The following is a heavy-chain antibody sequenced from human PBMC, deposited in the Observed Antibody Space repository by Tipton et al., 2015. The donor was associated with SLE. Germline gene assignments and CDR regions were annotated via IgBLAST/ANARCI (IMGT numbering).Heavy chain of an antibody. CDR1: GGSISSYY. V-gene: IGHV4-59*01. CDR2: SYYSGST. CDR3: ARQNVLLWSFDY. Sequence: TLSLTCTVSGGSISSYYWSWIRQPPGKGLEWIGYSYYSGSTNYNPSLKSRVTISIDTSKNQFSLKLSSVTAADTAVYYCARQNVLLWSFDYWGQGTLVTVSS. D-gene: IGHD3-10*01. J-gene: IGHJ4*02.